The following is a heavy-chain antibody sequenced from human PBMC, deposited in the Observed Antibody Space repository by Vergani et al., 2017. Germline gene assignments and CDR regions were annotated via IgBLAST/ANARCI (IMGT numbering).Heavy chain of an antibody. V-gene: IGHV1-69*17. J-gene: IGHJ4*02. CDR2: IIPIFGIA. CDR3: ARAKYYYDSSGQLGHFDY. Sequence: QVQLVQSGAEVKKPGSSVKVSCKASGGTFSSYAISWVRQAPGQGLEWMGGIIPIFGIANYAQKFQGRVTITADKSTSTAYMELSSLRSEDTAVYYCARAKYYYDSSGQLGHFDYWGQGTLGTVSS. D-gene: IGHD3-22*01. CDR1: GGTFSSYA.